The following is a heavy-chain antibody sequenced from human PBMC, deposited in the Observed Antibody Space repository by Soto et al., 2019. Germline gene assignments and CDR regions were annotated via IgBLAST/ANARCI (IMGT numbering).Heavy chain of an antibody. J-gene: IGHJ3*01. CDR3: TRDWSAVIGTPFDL. Sequence: QLQLVESGGGVVQPEKSLRLSCEASGFTFSAFDMHWVRQSPGKGLEWVATSSYDGDTKYYANSVKGRFTISRDNSRNTLDLHMNSLIVEDTAMYYCTRDWSAVIGTPFDLWGQGTMVVVSS. CDR2: SSYDGDTK. D-gene: IGHD6-19*01. CDR1: GFTFSAFD. V-gene: IGHV3-30-3*01.